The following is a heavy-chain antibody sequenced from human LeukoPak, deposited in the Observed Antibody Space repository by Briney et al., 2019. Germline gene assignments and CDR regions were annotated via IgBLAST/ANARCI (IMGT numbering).Heavy chain of an antibody. D-gene: IGHD4-11*01. CDR3: AKDIGATDYTPEAFDI. CDR2: ISSGSTYI. J-gene: IGHJ3*02. CDR1: EFTFSTYS. Sequence: GGSLRLSCAASEFTFSTYSMNWVRQAPGKGLGWVSSISSGSTYIYYADSVKGRFTISRDNAKNSLYLQMNSLRAEDTALYYCAKDIGATDYTPEAFDIWGQGTMVTVSS. V-gene: IGHV3-21*04.